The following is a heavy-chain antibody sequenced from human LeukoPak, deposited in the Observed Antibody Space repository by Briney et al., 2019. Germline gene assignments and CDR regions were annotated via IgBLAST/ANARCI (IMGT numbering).Heavy chain of an antibody. CDR2: ISYDGSNK. CDR1: GFTFSSYA. J-gene: IGHJ4*02. Sequence: GRSLRLSCAASGFTFSSYAMHWDRQAPGKGLEGVAVISYDGSNKYYADSVKGRFTISRDNSKNTLYLQMNSLRAEDTAVYYCATSARTYIGSSLDYWGQGTLVTVSS. V-gene: IGHV3-30-3*01. D-gene: IGHD2-15*01. CDR3: ATSARTYIGSSLDY.